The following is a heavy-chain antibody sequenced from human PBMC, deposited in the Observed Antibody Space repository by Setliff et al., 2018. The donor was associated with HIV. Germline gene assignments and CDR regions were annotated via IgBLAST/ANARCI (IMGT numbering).Heavy chain of an antibody. V-gene: IGHV4-38-2*01. CDR2: IYHSGST. J-gene: IGHJ6*02. Sequence: SETLSLTCAVSSYSISSGYYWGWIRQPPGKGLEWIGSIYHSGSTYYNPSLRSRVTISVDTSKNQFSLKLNSVTAADTAVYYCARIFGDQGYYYGMDVWGQGTTVTVSS. CDR1: SYSISSGYY. D-gene: IGHD3-3*01. CDR3: ARIFGDQGYYYGMDV.